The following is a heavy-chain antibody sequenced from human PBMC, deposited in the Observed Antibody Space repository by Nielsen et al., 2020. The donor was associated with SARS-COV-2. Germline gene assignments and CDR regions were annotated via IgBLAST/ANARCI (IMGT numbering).Heavy chain of an antibody. CDR2: IKQDGSEK. CDR3: AREFVLRYFDWSFDY. CDR1: GFTFSSYW. J-gene: IGHJ4*02. V-gene: IGHV3-7*05. D-gene: IGHD3-9*01. Sequence: GSLKISCAASGFTFSSYWMSWVRQAPGKGLEWVANIKQDGSEKYYVDSVKGRFTISRDNAKNSLYLQMNSLRAEDTAVYYCAREFVLRYFDWSFDYWGQGTLVTVSS.